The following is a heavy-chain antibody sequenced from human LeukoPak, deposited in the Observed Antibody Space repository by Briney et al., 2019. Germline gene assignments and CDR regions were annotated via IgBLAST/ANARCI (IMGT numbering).Heavy chain of an antibody. V-gene: IGHV1-69*13. CDR1: GGTFSSYA. Sequence: GASVKVSCKASGGTFSSYAISWVRQAPGQGLEWMGGIIPIFSTANYAQKFQGRVTITADESTSTAYMELSSLRSEDTAVYYCARDRRSDCTNGVCYFDPWGQGTLVTVSS. J-gene: IGHJ5*02. D-gene: IGHD2-8*01. CDR2: IIPIFSTA. CDR3: ARDRRSDCTNGVCYFDP.